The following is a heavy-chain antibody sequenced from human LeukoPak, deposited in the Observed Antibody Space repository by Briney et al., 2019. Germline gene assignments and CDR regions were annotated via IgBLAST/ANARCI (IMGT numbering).Heavy chain of an antibody. V-gene: IGHV3-48*04. Sequence: GGSLRLSCAASGFTFSTYWMGWVRQAPGKGLEWVASISASGNTIFYADSVKGRFTISRDNAKNSLYLLLNSLRAEDTAVYFCARTNWGSCDLDYWAQGTLVTVSS. D-gene: IGHD7-27*01. CDR1: GFTFSTYW. J-gene: IGHJ4*02. CDR2: ISASGNTI. CDR3: ARTNWGSCDLDY.